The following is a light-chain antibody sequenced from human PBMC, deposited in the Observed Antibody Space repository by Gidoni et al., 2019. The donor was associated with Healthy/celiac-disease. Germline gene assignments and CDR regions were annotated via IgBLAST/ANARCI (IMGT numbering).Light chain of an antibody. J-gene: IGKJ4*01. V-gene: IGKV3-11*01. CDR2: DAS. CDR3: QQRSNWPPALT. CDR1: QSVSSY. Sequence: EIVLTQSPATLSLSPGERATLSCRASQSVSSYLAWYQQKPAQAPRLLIYDASNRATGIPARLSGCGSGTDFTLTISSLEPEDFAVYYCQQRSNWPPALTFGGGTKVEIK.